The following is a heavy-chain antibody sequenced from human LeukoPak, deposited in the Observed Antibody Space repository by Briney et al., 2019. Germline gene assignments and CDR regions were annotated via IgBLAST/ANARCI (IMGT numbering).Heavy chain of an antibody. J-gene: IGHJ6*03. CDR2: INHSGST. V-gene: IGHV4-34*01. Sequence: SETLSLTCAVYGGSFSGYYWSWIRQPPGKGLEWIGEINHSGSTNYNPSLKSRVTISVDTSKNQFSLKLSSVTAADTAVYYCAREGYQVPRYYYYYMDVWGKGTTVTIS. CDR3: AREGYQVPRYYYYYMDV. CDR1: GGSFSGYY. D-gene: IGHD6-13*01.